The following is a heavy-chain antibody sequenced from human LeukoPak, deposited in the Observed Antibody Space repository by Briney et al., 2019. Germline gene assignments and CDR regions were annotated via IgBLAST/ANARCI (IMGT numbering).Heavy chain of an antibody. D-gene: IGHD6-19*01. J-gene: IGHJ4*02. CDR2: ITSKPNSYAT. V-gene: IGHV3-73*01. CDR3: TGGSGWYSPDY. Sequence: PGGSLRLSCAASGFTFSGSVMHWVRQASGKGLEWVGRITSKPNSYATVYAASVKGRFTISSDDSENTAYLQMNSLKTEDTAVYYCTGGSGWYSPDYWGQGTLVTVSS. CDR1: GFTFSGSV.